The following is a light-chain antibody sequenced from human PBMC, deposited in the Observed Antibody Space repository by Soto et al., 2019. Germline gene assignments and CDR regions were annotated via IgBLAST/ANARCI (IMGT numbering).Light chain of an antibody. CDR1: SSDVGGYNY. CDR2: DVS. CDR3: SSYTSSRPFR. J-gene: IGLJ3*02. Sequence: QSVLTQPASVSGSPGQSITISCTGTSSDVGGYNYVSWYQQHPGKAPKLMIYDVSNRPSGVSNRFSGSKSGNTASLTISGLQAEDEADYYCSSYTSSRPFRFGGGTRVTVL. V-gene: IGLV2-14*01.